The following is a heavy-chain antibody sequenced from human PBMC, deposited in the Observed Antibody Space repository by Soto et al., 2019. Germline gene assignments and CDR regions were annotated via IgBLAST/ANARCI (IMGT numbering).Heavy chain of an antibody. V-gene: IGHV3-48*01. CDR1: GFTFSSYS. D-gene: IGHD3-10*01. CDR3: ARSGVPLPKHLYYYMDV. J-gene: IGHJ6*03. CDR2: ISSSSSTI. Sequence: GGSLRLSCAASGFTFSSYSMNWVRQAPGKGLEWVSYISSSSSTIYYADSVKGRFTISRDNAKNSLYLQMNSLRAEDTAVYYCARSGVPLPKHLYYYMDVWGKGTTVTVSS.